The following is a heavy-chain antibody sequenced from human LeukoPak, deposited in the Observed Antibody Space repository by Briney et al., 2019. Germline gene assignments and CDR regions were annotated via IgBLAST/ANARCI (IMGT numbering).Heavy chain of an antibody. CDR2: IHTSGST. CDR1: GGSITSGSYY. CDR3: ARDGGIGSSARFDY. Sequence: SETLSLTCTVSGGSITSGSYYWTWIRQPAGEGLKWIGRIHTSGSTNYNPSLKGRLTLSLDTSKNQFSLKLSSVTAADTAMYYCARDGGIGSSARFDYWGQGTLVTVSS. D-gene: IGHD6-19*01. V-gene: IGHV4-61*02. J-gene: IGHJ4*02.